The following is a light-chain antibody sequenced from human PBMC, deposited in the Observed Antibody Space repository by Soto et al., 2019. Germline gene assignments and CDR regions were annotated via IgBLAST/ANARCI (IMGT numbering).Light chain of an antibody. V-gene: IGKV1-12*01. J-gene: IGKJ4*01. CDR2: TGS. Sequence: DIQMTQSPSSVSASVGDRVSITCRASQGISNWLAWYQQKPGRAPKLLIYTGSSLQSGVPSRFSGTGSGTDFTLTISSLPPEDVATYYCQQANSLPLTFGGGTKVEIK. CDR3: QQANSLPLT. CDR1: QGISNW.